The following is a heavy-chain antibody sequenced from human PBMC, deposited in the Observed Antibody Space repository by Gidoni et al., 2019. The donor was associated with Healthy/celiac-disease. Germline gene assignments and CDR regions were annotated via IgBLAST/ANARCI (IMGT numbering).Heavy chain of an antibody. D-gene: IGHD3-3*01. CDR2: ISYDGSNK. V-gene: IGHV3-30*18. Sequence: QVQLVESGGGLVQPRRSLRLSCAASGFTFSSYGMHWVRQAPGKGLEWVAVISYDGSNKYSADSVKNRFTISRDNSKITLYLQMNRVRVEDTAVCYCEKDGGFSAFWSGYPSYYSYYGMDVWGKGTTVTVSS. J-gene: IGHJ6*04. CDR1: GFTFSSYG. CDR3: EKDGGFSAFWSGYPSYYSYYGMDV.